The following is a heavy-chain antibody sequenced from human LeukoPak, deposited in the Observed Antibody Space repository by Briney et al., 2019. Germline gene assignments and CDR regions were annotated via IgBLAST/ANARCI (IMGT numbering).Heavy chain of an antibody. CDR1: GFTFSSYS. Sequence: PGGSLRLSCAASGFTFSSYSMNWVRQAPGKGLEWVSYISSSSSTIYYADSVKGRFTISRDNAKNSLYLQMNSLRAEDTAVYYCARAQTTPYYYYMDVWGKGTTVTISS. CDR3: ARAQTTPYYYYMDV. J-gene: IGHJ6*03. CDR2: ISSSSSTI. V-gene: IGHV3-48*04. D-gene: IGHD1-14*01.